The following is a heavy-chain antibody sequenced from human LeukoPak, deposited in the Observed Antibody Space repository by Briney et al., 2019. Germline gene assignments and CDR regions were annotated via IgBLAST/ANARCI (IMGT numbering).Heavy chain of an antibody. V-gene: IGHV3-74*01. CDR1: GFTFTSYW. D-gene: IGHD1-7*01. CDR3: VNYNWHSLYDS. CDR2: IKPDGSFT. Sequence: GGSLRLSCATSGFTFTSYWMYWVRQVPGKGLEWVSRIKPDGSFTAHADSVKGRFIISRDNARSIVFLQMNSLRAEDTAVYYCVNYNWHSLYDSWGQGTLVTVSS. J-gene: IGHJ5*01.